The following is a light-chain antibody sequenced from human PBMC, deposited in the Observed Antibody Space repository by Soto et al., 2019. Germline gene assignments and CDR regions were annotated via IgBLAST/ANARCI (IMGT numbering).Light chain of an antibody. CDR3: QQRRNWPPLT. V-gene: IGKV3-11*01. Sequence: ETVLTQSPATLSLSPGERATLSCRASESVDIYLAWYQQKPGQAPRLLIYHASNRATGIPARFSGSGSGTDFTLTISRLEPEDSAVYSCQQRRNWPPLTFGGGTRVEIK. CDR1: ESVDIY. J-gene: IGKJ4*01. CDR2: HAS.